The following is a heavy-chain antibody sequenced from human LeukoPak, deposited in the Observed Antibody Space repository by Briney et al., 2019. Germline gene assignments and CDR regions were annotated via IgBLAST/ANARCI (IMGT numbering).Heavy chain of an antibody. Sequence: GGSLRLSCAASGFTFSTSWMHWVRQAPGEGLVWVSRINSDGGTIDYADSVEGRFTVSRDNARDTLSLQMNSLRVDDTAVYYCARAGYYRFDYWGQGILVTVSS. CDR3: ARAGYYRFDY. D-gene: IGHD1-26*01. CDR2: INSDGGTI. V-gene: IGHV3-74*01. J-gene: IGHJ4*02. CDR1: GFTFSTSW.